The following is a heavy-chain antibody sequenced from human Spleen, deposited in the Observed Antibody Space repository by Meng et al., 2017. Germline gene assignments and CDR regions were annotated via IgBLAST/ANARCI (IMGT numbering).Heavy chain of an antibody. V-gene: IGHV3-74*01. CDR1: GFAFSSHY. CDR3: LGWYA. CDR2: INSDGSSA. Sequence: GESLKISCAASGFAFSSHYMYWVRQVPGKGLVTISRINSDGSSAIYADSVKGRFIISRDNAKNTLSLQMNSLGVEDTAVYYCLGWYAWGQGTQVT. J-gene: IGHJ5*02. D-gene: IGHD6-19*01.